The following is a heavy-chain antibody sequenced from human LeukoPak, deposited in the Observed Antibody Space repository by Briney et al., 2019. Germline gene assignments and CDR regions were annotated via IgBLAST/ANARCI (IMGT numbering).Heavy chain of an antibody. CDR2: INHGGST. Sequence: SETQSLTCAVYGGSFSGYYWCWTRQPPGKGREWLREINHGGSTNYNPSLKSGVTISEDTSKNQFSLKLSSVPAADTAVYYCARGLGYCSGGSCYPSMGFDYWGQGTLVTVSS. V-gene: IGHV4-34*01. D-gene: IGHD2-15*01. CDR1: GGSFSGYY. J-gene: IGHJ4*02. CDR3: ARGLGYCSGGSCYPSMGFDY.